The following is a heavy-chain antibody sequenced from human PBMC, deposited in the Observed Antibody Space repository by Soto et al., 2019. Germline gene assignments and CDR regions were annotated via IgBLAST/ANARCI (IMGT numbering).Heavy chain of an antibody. D-gene: IGHD3-3*01. J-gene: IGHJ4*02. Sequence: GGSLRLSCAASGFTFSSYAMTWVRQAPGKGLEWVSVMSGSGGSTYYVDSVKGRFTISRDNSKNTLYLQMNSLRAEDTAVYYCAKGSNCDFWSGYYFDHWGQGTLVTVSS. CDR3: AKGSNCDFWSGYYFDH. CDR2: MSGSGGST. CDR1: GFTFSSYA. V-gene: IGHV3-23*01.